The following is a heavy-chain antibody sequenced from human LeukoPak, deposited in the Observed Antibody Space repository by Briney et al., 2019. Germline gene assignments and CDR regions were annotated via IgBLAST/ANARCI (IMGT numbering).Heavy chain of an antibody. J-gene: IGHJ4*02. V-gene: IGHV3-9*01. CDR2: ISWNSGSI. Sequence: GRSLRLSCAASGFTFDDYAMHWVRQAPGKGLEWVSGISWNSGSIGYADSVKGRFTISRDNSKNSLYLQMNSLRAEDTALYYCARSHSGADYWGQGTLATVSS. CDR1: GFTFDDYA. D-gene: IGHD1-26*01. CDR3: ARSHSGADY.